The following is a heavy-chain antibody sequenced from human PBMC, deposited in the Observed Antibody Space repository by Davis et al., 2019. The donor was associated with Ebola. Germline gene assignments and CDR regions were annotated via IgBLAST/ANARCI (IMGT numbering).Heavy chain of an antibody. J-gene: IGHJ4*02. CDR1: GYRFTTFW. Sequence: GESLKISCTTSGYRFTTFWINWVRQLPGQGLEWMGRIDPSDSKTDYSPSFQGHVTISVDKSISTVYLHWSSLKVSDTAMYYCSGFGLEWGQGTLVTVSS. D-gene: IGHD3/OR15-3a*01. V-gene: IGHV5-10-1*01. CDR2: IDPSDSKT. CDR3: SGFGLE.